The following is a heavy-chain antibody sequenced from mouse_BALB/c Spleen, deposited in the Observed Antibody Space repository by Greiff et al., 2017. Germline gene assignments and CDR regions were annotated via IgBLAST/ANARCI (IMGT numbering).Heavy chain of an antibody. Sequence: EVKLLESGPSLVKPSQTLSLTCSVTCDSITSGYWNWIRKFPGNKLEYMGYISYSGSTYYNPSLKSRISITRDTSKNQYYLQLNSVTTEDTATYYCARTVVARRGFDYWGQGTTLTVSS. CDR3: ARTVVARRGFDY. V-gene: IGHV3-8*02. D-gene: IGHD1-1*01. J-gene: IGHJ2*01. CDR2: ISYSGST. CDR1: CDSITSGY.